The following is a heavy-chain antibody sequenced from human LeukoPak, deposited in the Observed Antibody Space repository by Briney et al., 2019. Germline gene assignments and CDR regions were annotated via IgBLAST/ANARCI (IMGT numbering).Heavy chain of an antibody. CDR1: GYTFTSYY. D-gene: IGHD2-21*02. CDR2: ISAYNGNT. CDR3: ARGFVGGIVVVTATPNWFDP. J-gene: IGHJ5*02. Sequence: ASVKVSCKASGYTFTSYYMHWVRQAPGQGLEWMGWISAYNGNTNYAQKLQGRVTMTTDTSTSTAYMELSSLRSEDTAVYYCARGFVGGIVVVTATPNWFDPWGQGTLVTVSS. V-gene: IGHV1-18*04.